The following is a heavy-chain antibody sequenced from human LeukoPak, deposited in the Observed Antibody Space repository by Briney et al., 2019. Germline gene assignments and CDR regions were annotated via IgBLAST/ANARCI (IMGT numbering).Heavy chain of an antibody. J-gene: IGHJ4*02. Sequence: PSETLSLTCTVSGGSISNYYWSWIRQPPGKGLEWIEYISYSGSTNYNPSLKSRVTISLDTSKNRFSLSLGSVTAADTAVYYCARGDGYNEGYFDYWGQGTLVTVSS. D-gene: IGHD5-24*01. CDR3: ARGDGYNEGYFDY. CDR1: GGSISNYY. V-gene: IGHV4-59*01. CDR2: ISYSGST.